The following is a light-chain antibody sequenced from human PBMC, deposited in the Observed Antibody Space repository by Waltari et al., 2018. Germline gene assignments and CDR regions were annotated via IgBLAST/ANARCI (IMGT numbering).Light chain of an antibody. J-gene: IGLJ1*01. Sequence: SYELTQPPSVSVSPGQTASITCSGHKLGDKHAYWYQQKPGQSPFLVIYQDSKRPSGIPGRFSGSNSGNTATLTISGTQAMDEADYYCQAWDSSTGVFGTGTKVTVL. CDR3: QAWDSSTGV. V-gene: IGLV3-1*01. CDR2: QDS. CDR1: KLGDKH.